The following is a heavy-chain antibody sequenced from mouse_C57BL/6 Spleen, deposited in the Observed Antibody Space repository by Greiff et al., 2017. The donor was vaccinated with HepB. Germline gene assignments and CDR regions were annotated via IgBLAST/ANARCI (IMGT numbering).Heavy chain of an antibody. CDR3: ARRLRLLYYAMDY. CDR2: ISNGGGST. V-gene: IGHV5-12*01. Sequence: EVHLVESGGGLVQPGGSLKLSCAASGFTFSDYYMYWVRQTPEKRLEWVAYISNGGGSTYYPDTVKGRFTISRDNAKNTLYLQMSRLKSEDTAMYYCARRLRLLYYAMDYWGQGTSVTVSS. CDR1: GFTFSDYY. D-gene: IGHD3-2*02. J-gene: IGHJ4*01.